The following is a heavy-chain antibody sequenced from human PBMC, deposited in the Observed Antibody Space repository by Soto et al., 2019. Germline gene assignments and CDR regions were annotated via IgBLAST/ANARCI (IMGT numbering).Heavy chain of an antibody. V-gene: IGHV2-5*02. CDR3: AHIPNYYQYDWFDP. Sequence: QITLKESGPTLVKPTQTLTLTCTFSGFSLTTRGVGVGWIRQPPGKALECLALIYWDDDKRYSPSLQSRLSLXKXTXXNQVVLTMTNVDTVDTATYYCAHIPNYYQYDWFDPWGQGTLVSVSS. D-gene: IGHD3-16*01. CDR1: GFSLTTRGVG. CDR2: IYWDDDK. J-gene: IGHJ5*02.